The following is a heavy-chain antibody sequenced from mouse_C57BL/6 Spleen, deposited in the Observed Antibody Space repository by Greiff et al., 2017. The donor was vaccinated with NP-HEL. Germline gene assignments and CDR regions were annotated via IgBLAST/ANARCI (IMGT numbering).Heavy chain of an antibody. V-gene: IGHV5-9-1*02. Sequence: EVKLMESGEGLVKPGGSLKLSCAASGFTFSSYAMSWVRQTPEKRLEWVAYISSGGDYIYYADTVKGRFTISRDNARNTLYLQMSSLKSEDTAMYYCTRDHDYSFAYWGQGTLVTVSA. D-gene: IGHD2-4*01. J-gene: IGHJ3*01. CDR3: TRDHDYSFAY. CDR1: GFTFSSYA. CDR2: ISSGGDYI.